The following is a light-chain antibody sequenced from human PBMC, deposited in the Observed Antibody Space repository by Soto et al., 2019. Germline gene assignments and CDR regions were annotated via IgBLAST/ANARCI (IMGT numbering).Light chain of an antibody. Sequence: TLSLSPGERATLSCRASQSVSRSYLAWYQQKPGQAPRLLIYGASSRATGIPDRFSGSGSGTDLTLTISRLEPEDFAVYYCQQYGSSPLTFGGGTKVDIK. CDR3: QQYGSSPLT. CDR2: GAS. CDR1: QSVSRSY. V-gene: IGKV3-20*01. J-gene: IGKJ4*01.